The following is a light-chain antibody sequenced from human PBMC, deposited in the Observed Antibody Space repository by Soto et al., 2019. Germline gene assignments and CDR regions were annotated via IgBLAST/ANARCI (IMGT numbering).Light chain of an antibody. CDR2: GSS. Sequence: EIVLTQSPATLSVSPGEKATLSCRASQNIADYLIWYQQRPGQAPRVLMHGSSTRAAGVPARFSGSGSGTEFTLTISSLESEDSVIYYCQHFHRWPPFTFGPGTKVEI. CDR1: QNIADY. V-gene: IGKV3-15*01. J-gene: IGKJ3*01. CDR3: QHFHRWPPFT.